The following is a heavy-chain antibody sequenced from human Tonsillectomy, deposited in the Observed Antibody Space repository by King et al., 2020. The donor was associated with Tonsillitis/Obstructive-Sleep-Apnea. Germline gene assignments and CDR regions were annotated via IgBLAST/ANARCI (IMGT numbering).Heavy chain of an antibody. CDR3: AGGTFKSTTTWFDP. D-gene: IGHD1-1*01. V-gene: IGHV4-39*02. CDR2: VYYSGST. J-gene: IGHJ5*02. CDR1: GGSISSRSYF. Sequence: QLQESGPGLVNPSETLSLTCTVSGGSISSRSYFWAWIRQPPGKGLEWIGSVYYSGSTIYNPSLKSRVTIFADTSKNHFSLRLNSVTAADTAVYYCAGGTFKSTTTWFDPWGQGTLVTVSS.